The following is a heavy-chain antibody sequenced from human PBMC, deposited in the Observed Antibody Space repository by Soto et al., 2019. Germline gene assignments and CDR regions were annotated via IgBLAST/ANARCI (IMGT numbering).Heavy chain of an antibody. V-gene: IGHV1-8*01. Sequence: QVQLGQSGAEVKKPGSSVKVSCKASGYTFTSYDINWVRQDTGQGLEGMGWMNPNSGNTGYAQKFQGRVTMTRNTSISTAYMELSSLRSEGTAVYYCARSYDIFGADYWGQGTLVTVSS. CDR3: ARSYDIFGADY. CDR1: GYTFTSYD. CDR2: MNPNSGNT. J-gene: IGHJ4*02. D-gene: IGHD3-9*01.